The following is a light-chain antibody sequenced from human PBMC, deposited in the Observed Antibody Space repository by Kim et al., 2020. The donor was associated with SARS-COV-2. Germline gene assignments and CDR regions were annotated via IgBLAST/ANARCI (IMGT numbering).Light chain of an antibody. CDR3: LLYYGGAHQYWV. CDR2: SIS. Sequence: QAVVTQEPSLTVSPGGTVTLTCASSTGAVTSGYYPNWCQQKPGQAPRALIYSISNKHSWTPARFSGSLLGDKAALTLSGVQPEDEAEYYCLLYYGGAHQYWVFGGGPQLTVL. V-gene: IGLV7-43*01. J-gene: IGLJ3*02. CDR1: TGAVTSGYY.